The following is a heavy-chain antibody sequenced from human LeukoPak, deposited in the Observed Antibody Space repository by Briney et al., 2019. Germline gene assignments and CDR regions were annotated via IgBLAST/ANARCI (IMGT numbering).Heavy chain of an antibody. J-gene: IGHJ6*03. CDR2: ISAYNGNT. V-gene: IGHV1-18*01. D-gene: IGHD2-15*01. CDR3: ARGLQDWVVATPSYMDV. Sequence: ASVTVSCKASGYTFTSYGISWVRQAPGQGLEWMGWISAYNGNTNYAQKLQGRVTMTTDTSTSTAYMELRSLRSDDTAVYYCARGLQDWVVATPSYMDVWGKGTTVTVSS. CDR1: GYTFTSYG.